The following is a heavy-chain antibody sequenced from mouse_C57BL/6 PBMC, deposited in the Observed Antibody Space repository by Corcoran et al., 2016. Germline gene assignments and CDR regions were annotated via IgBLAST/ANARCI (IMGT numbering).Heavy chain of an antibody. CDR2: IYPGSGNT. V-gene: IGHV1-84*01. J-gene: IGHJ4*01. CDR1: GYTFTDYY. CDR3: ARQQIYYGNPYAMDY. D-gene: IGHD2-1*01. Sequence: QIQLQQSGPELVKPGASVKISCKASGYTFTDYYINWVKQRPGQGLEWIGWIYPGSGNTKYNEKFKGKATLTVDTSSSTDYMQLSSLTSEDSAVYFCARQQIYYGNPYAMDYWGQGTSVTVSS.